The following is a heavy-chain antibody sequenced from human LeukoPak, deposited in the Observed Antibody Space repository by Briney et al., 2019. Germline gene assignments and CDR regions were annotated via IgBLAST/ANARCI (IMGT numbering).Heavy chain of an antibody. D-gene: IGHD3-22*01. Sequence: ASVKVSCKASGYTFTSYYMHWVRQAPGQGLEWMGIINPSGGRTSYAQKFQGRVTMTRDMSTSTVYMELSSLRSEDTAVYYCARDRYYDSSGYYYGLDYWGQGTLVTVSS. CDR3: ARDRYYDSSGYYYGLDY. CDR2: INPSGGRT. V-gene: IGHV1-46*01. CDR1: GYTFTSYY. J-gene: IGHJ4*02.